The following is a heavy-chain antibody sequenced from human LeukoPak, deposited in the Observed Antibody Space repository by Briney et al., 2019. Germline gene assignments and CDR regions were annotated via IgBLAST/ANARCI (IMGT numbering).Heavy chain of an antibody. CDR3: ARDRNWFDP. V-gene: IGHV4-61*02. CDR1: GGSISSGSYY. CDR2: IYTSGST. Sequence: SQTLSLTCTVSGGSISSGSYYWSWIRQPAGKGLEWIGRIYTSGSTNYNPSLKSRVTISVDTSKNQFSLKLSSVTAADTAVYYCARDRNWFDPWGQRTLVTVSS. J-gene: IGHJ5*02.